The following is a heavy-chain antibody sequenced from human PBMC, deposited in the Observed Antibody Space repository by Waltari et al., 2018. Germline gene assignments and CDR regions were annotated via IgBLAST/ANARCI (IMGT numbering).Heavy chain of an antibody. CDR3: AREGKIAARWDPHDAFDI. CDR2: IIPIFGTT. V-gene: IGHV1-69*01. D-gene: IGHD6-6*01. J-gene: IGHJ3*02. CDR1: GGTFSSYA. Sequence: QVQLVQSGAEVKKPGSSVKVSCKASGGTFSSYAISWVRQAPGQGLEWMGGIIPIFGTTNYAQKFQGRVTITADESTSTAYMELSSLRSEDTAVYYCAREGKIAARWDPHDAFDIWGQGTMVTVSS.